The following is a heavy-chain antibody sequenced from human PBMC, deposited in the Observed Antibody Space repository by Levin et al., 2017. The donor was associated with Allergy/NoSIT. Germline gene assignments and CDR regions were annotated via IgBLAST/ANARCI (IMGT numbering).Heavy chain of an antibody. CDR3: TKDVPGRWLQWT. Sequence: GESLKISCAASGFIFSGPTMHWVRQAPGKGLEWVGRIRGKADSYATTYAASVKGRFTISRDDSKNTAYLQMNSLKTEDTAVYYCTKDVPGRWLQWTWGQGILVTVSS. CDR2: IRGKADSYAT. D-gene: IGHD5-24*01. J-gene: IGHJ5*02. V-gene: IGHV3-73*01. CDR1: GFIFSGPT.